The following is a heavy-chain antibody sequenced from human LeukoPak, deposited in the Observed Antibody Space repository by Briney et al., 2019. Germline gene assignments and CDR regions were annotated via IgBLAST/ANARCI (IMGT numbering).Heavy chain of an antibody. CDR2: ISAYNGNT. D-gene: IGHD6-13*01. CDR1: GYTFTSYG. V-gene: IGHV1-18*01. J-gene: IGHJ5*02. CDR3: ARAHSSSWYRVLEWFDP. Sequence: GASVKVSCKASGYTFTSYGISWVRQAPGQGLEWMGWISAYNGNTNYAQKLQGRVTMTTDTSTSTAYMELRSLRSDDTAVYYCARAHSSSWYRVLEWFDPWGQGTLVTVSS.